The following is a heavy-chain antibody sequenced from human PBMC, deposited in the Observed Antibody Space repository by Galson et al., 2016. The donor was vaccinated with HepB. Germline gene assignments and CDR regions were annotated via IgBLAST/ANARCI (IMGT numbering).Heavy chain of an antibody. Sequence: TNYNPSLKSRVTISVDTSKNQFSLKLNSVTAADTAVYFCAREVHGDNDYLDSWGQGTLVTVSS. V-gene: IGHV4-59*01. CDR2: T. J-gene: IGHJ4*02. D-gene: IGHD4-17*01. CDR3: AREVHGDNDYLDS.